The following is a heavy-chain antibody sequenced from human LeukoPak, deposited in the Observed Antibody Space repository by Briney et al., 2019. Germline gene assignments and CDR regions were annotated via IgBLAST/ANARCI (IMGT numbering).Heavy chain of an antibody. D-gene: IGHD6-25*01. Sequence: SETLSLTCTVPGDSISSNYFSSNLFHWGWLRQPPGEGLERIGSIYYSGTTYYNPSLKSRVTISVDTSKNQFFLRLTSVTAADTAVYYCARDCCGYRSWFDPWGQGTLVTVSS. CDR2: IYYSGTT. V-gene: IGHV4-39*07. CDR1: GDSISSNYFSSNLFH. CDR3: ARDCCGYRSWFDP. J-gene: IGHJ5*02.